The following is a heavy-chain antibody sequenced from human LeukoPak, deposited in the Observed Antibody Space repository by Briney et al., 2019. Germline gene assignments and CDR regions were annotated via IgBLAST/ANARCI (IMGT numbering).Heavy chain of an antibody. CDR2: ISGYNGHT. D-gene: IGHD6-13*01. Sequence: ASVKVSCKASGYTYTNYGISWVRQAPGQGLEWMGWISGYNGHTNYAQKLQGRVTMTTHTSTSTAYMELSSLRSEDTAVYYCARVFEVAAAGNWFDPWGQGTLVTVSS. V-gene: IGHV1-18*01. CDR1: GYTYTNYG. J-gene: IGHJ5*02. CDR3: ARVFEVAAAGNWFDP.